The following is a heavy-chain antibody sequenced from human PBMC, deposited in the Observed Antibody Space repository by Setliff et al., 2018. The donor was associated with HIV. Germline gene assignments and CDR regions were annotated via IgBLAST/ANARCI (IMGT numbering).Heavy chain of an antibody. CDR1: GDSINTPHC. J-gene: IGHJ5*02. D-gene: IGHD3-3*01. CDR3: VRNYEWALGT. V-gene: IGHV4-4*02. CDR2: VCQRGGT. Sequence: PSETLSLTCAVSGDSINTPHCWSWVRQSLEKGLEWIGEVCQRGGTNYNPFLWSRASISMDKPRNYFSLEMASMTAADTAVYFCVRNYEWALGTWGQGLWVTVSS.